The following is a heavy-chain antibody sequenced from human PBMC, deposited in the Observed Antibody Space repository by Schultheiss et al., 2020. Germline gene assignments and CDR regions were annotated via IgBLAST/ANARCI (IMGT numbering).Heavy chain of an antibody. CDR3: ARDPTSYYDILTGYNYFDY. CDR1: GFTFSSYG. CDR2: IWYDGSNK. D-gene: IGHD3-9*01. Sequence: GGSLRLSCAASGFTFSSYGMHWVRQAPGKGLEWVAVIWYDGSNKYYADSVKGRFTISRDNSKNTLYLQMNSLRAEDTAVYYCARDPTSYYDILTGYNYFDYWGQGTLVTVSS. V-gene: IGHV3-33*01. J-gene: IGHJ4*02.